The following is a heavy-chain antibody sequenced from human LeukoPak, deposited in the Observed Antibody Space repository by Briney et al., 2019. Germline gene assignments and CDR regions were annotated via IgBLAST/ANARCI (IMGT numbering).Heavy chain of an antibody. V-gene: IGHV3-48*01. D-gene: IGHD3-22*01. J-gene: IGHJ6*03. CDR1: GGSFSGYY. CDR3: ARVYSSGSFYYYYYMDV. CDR2: ISSSSSTI. Sequence: PSETLSLTCGVNGGSFSGYYWNWIRQTPGKGLEWVSYISSSSSTIYYADSVKGRFTISRDNTKNSLYLQMNSLRAEDTAVYYCARVYSSGSFYYYYYMDVWGKGTTVTVSS.